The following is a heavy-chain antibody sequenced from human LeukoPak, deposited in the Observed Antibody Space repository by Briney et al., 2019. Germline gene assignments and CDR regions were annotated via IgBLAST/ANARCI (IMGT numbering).Heavy chain of an antibody. V-gene: IGHV3-53*01. CDR3: AKWSYP. D-gene: IGHD3-10*01. CDR2: IFNSGAA. J-gene: IGHJ5*02. Sequence: QHWGSLRLSCAASGFTVSDTFMGWVRQTPGRGLEWVSIIFNSGAAFYADSVKGRFSIFRDNSKNTVYLQMNSLRAEDTAVYYCAKWSYPWGQGTLVTVSS. CDR1: GFTVSDTF.